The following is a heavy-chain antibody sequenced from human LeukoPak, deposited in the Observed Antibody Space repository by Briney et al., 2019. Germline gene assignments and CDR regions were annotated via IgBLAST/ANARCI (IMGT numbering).Heavy chain of an antibody. CDR1: GFTFSSYA. V-gene: IGHV3-23*01. CDR3: ARVRGGTPREEYYYYYMDV. J-gene: IGHJ6*03. Sequence: GGSLRLSCAASGFTFSSYAMSWVRQAPGKGLEWVSAISGSGGSTYYADSVKGRFTISRDNSKNTLYLQMNSLRAEDTAVYYCARVRGGTPREEYYYYYMDVWGKGTTVTVSS. D-gene: IGHD1-1*01. CDR2: ISGSGGST.